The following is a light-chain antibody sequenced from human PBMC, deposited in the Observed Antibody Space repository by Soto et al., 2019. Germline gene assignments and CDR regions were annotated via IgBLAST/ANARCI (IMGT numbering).Light chain of an antibody. J-gene: IGKJ3*01. V-gene: IGKV3-20*01. Sequence: EIVLTQSPGTLSLSPGERATLSCGASQSVSSSYLAWYQQKPGQAPRLLIYGASSRATGIPDRFSGSGSGTDFTLTISRLEPEDFAVYYCQQYGNSPFTFGPGTKVDIK. CDR2: GAS. CDR1: QSVSSSY. CDR3: QQYGNSPFT.